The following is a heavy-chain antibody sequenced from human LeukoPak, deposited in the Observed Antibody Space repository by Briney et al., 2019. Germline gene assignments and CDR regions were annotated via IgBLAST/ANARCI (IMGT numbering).Heavy chain of an antibody. Sequence: GGSLRPSCAASGFTLSTYAMSWVRQAPGKGLEWVSGISGSGGSTYYADSVKGRFTISRDNSKNTLYLQMNSLRAEDTAVYYCARSRGPNTFGGVHDYWGQGTLVTVSS. CDR1: GFTLSTYA. J-gene: IGHJ4*02. D-gene: IGHD3-16*01. CDR3: ARSRGPNTFGGVHDY. CDR2: ISGSGGST. V-gene: IGHV3-23*01.